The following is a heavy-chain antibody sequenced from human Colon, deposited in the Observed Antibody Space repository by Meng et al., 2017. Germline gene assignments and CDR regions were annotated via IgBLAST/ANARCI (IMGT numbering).Heavy chain of an antibody. D-gene: IGHD4-17*01. J-gene: IGHJ5*02. Sequence: SETLSLTCTVSRYSIGSGNYWGWIRQPPGKGLEWVGTIYHTGTTYYNPSLESRLTISMDTSKNQFSLNLTSVTAADTAVYYCARSYLTTVPYRFDHWGQGALVTVSS. V-gene: IGHV4-38-2*02. CDR2: IYHTGTT. CDR3: ARSYLTTVPYRFDH. CDR1: RYSIGSGNY.